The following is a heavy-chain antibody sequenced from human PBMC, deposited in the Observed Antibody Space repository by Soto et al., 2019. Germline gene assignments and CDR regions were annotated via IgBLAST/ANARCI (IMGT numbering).Heavy chain of an antibody. CDR3: ARDHPLKYYDFWSGSDPNFDY. Sequence: ASVKVSCKASGYTFTSYAMHWVRQAPGQRLEWMGWINADNGNTKYAQKFQGRVTMTTDTSTSTAYMELRSLRSDDTAVYYCARDHPLKYYDFWSGSDPNFDYWGQGTLVTVSS. CDR1: GYTFTSYA. CDR2: INADNGNT. D-gene: IGHD3-3*01. V-gene: IGHV1-3*01. J-gene: IGHJ4*02.